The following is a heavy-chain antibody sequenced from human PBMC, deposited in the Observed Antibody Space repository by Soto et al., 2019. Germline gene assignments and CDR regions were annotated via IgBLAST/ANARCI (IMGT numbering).Heavy chain of an antibody. CDR2: ISGFGGST. V-gene: IGHV3-23*01. CDR1: GFNFISYA. CDR3: AKLPWGSSGWDVLDI. J-gene: IGHJ3*02. Sequence: GGSLRLSCAASGFNFISYAMSWVRQAPGKGLEWVTSISGFGGSTYSADSVKGRFTISRDNSKNTLYLQMNSLRAEDTAVYYCAKLPWGSSGWDVLDIWGQGTMVTVSS. D-gene: IGHD6-19*01.